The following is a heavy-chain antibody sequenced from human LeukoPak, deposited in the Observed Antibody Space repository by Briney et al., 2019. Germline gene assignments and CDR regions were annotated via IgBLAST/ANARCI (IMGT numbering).Heavy chain of an antibody. CDR2: ISAYNGDT. V-gene: IGHV1-18*04. CDR1: GYTFSNYG. CDR3: ARVWWEDIVALPYFFDY. Sequence: ASVTVSCKASGYTFSNYGISWVRQAPGQGLEWMGWISAYNGDTNYAPKLQGRVTMTTDTSTSAAYMELRSLRSDDTAVYYCARVWWEDIVALPYFFDYWGQGTLVTVSS. D-gene: IGHD5-12*01. J-gene: IGHJ4*02.